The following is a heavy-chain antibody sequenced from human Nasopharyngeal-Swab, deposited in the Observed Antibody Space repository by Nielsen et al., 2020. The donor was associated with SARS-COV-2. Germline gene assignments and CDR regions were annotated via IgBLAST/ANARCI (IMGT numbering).Heavy chain of an antibody. CDR2: ISYDGSKK. CDR1: GFILSSYA. Sequence: GESLKTSCAASGFILSSYALHLVRQAPRKGLEWVAVISYDGSKKYYADSVKGRFTISRDNSKTTLYLQMNSLRAEDTAVYYCARDQGSSWYTYYYYYGMDVWGQGTTVTVSS. D-gene: IGHD6-13*01. J-gene: IGHJ6*02. V-gene: IGHV3-30-3*01. CDR3: ARDQGSSWYTYYYYYGMDV.